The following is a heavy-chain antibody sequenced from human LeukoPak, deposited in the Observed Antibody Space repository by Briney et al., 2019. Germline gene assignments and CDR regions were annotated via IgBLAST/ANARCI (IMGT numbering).Heavy chain of an antibody. CDR1: GFRFSDYW. D-gene: IGHD3-10*01. CDR3: ARVGCDSGSYYGIYYYYYMDV. Sequence: GGSLRLSCAASGFRFSDYWMNWVRQAPGKGLEWVSYISSSGSTIYYADSVKGRFTISRDNAKNSLYLQMNSLRAEDTAVYYCARVGCDSGSYYGIYYYYYMDVWGKGTTVTISS. CDR2: ISSSGSTI. J-gene: IGHJ6*03. V-gene: IGHV3-48*04.